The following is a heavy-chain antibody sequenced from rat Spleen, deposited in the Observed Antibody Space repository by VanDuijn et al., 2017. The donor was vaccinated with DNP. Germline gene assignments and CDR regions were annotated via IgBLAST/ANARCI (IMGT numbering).Heavy chain of an antibody. CDR3: TRGGPY. V-gene: IGHV2S18*01. J-gene: IGHJ3*01. CDR2: MWSDGDT. D-gene: IGHD1-11*01. CDR1: GFSLTSYN. Sequence: QVQLKESGPGLVQPSETLSLTCTVSGFSLTSYNVYWVRQRSGKSLEWMGRMWSDGDTSYNPAFTSRLSFTRDTSKSQVSLNMNSLQAEDTAIYFCTRGGPYWGQGTLVTVSS.